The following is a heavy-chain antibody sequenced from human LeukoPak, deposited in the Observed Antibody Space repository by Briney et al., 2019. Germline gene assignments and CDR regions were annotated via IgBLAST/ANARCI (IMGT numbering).Heavy chain of an antibody. Sequence: PGRSLRLSCAASGFTFSSYAMHWVRQAPGKGLEWVAVISYDGSNKHYADSVKGRFTISRDNSKNTLYLQMNSLRAEDTAVYYCARDRVLVVVAATGWFDPWGQGTLVTVSS. CDR1: GFTFSSYA. CDR3: ARDRVLVVVAATGWFDP. V-gene: IGHV3-30-3*01. J-gene: IGHJ5*02. D-gene: IGHD2-15*01. CDR2: ISYDGSNK.